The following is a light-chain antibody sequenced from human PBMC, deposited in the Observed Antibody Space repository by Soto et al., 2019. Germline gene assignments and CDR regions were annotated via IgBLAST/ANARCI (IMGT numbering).Light chain of an antibody. J-gene: IGLJ2*01. V-gene: IGLV2-8*01. CDR3: SLYAGSNNVV. Sequence: QSFLTQPPSASGSPGQSVAISCTGTSSDIGAYKFVSWYQQHPGKAPKLIIYEVSIRPSGVPDRFSGSKSGNTASLTVSGLLAEDEADYYCSLYAGSNNVVFGGGTKLTVL. CDR1: SSDIGAYKF. CDR2: EVS.